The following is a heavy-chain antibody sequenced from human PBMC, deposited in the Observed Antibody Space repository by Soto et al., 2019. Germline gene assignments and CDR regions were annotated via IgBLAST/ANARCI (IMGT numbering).Heavy chain of an antibody. Sequence: GGSLRLSCAASGFTFSSYSMNWVRQAPGKGLEWVSYISSSSSTIYYADSVKGRFTISRDNAKNSLYLQMNSLRDEDTAVYYCESAPSLSYCGGDCYSECFHHWGQGTLVTVSS. J-gene: IGHJ1*01. CDR2: ISSSSSTI. CDR1: GFTFSSYS. V-gene: IGHV3-48*02. D-gene: IGHD2-21*02. CDR3: ESAPSLSYCGGDCYSECFHH.